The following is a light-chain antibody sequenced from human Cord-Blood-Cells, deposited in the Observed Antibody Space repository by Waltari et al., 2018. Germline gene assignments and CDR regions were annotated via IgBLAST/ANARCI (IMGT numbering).Light chain of an antibody. CDR3: CSYAGSYTWV. J-gene: IGLJ3*02. Sequence: QSALTQPRSVSGSPGQSVPISCTGTSSDVGGYNYVSWYQQHPGKAPKLMIYDVSKRPSGVHDRFSGSKSGNTASLTISGLQAEDEADYYCCSYAGSYTWVFGGGTKLTVL. V-gene: IGLV2-11*01. CDR2: DVS. CDR1: SSDVGGYNY.